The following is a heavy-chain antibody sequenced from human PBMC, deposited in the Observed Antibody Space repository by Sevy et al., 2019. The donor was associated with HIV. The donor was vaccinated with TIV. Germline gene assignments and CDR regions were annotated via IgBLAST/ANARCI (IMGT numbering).Heavy chain of an antibody. CDR2: ISYDGRNYN. V-gene: IGHV3-30*14. Sequence: GGSRRLSCAAYGFTFSDYSMHWVRQAPGKGLEWVAVISYDGRNYNYNLDSVKGRFTISRDNSKNTLFLQMNSLRAEHSGIYYCARDRGQILHSAFDYWGQGTLVTVSS. CDR1: GFTFSDYS. J-gene: IGHJ4*02. CDR3: ARDRGQILHSAFDY. D-gene: IGHD2-15*01.